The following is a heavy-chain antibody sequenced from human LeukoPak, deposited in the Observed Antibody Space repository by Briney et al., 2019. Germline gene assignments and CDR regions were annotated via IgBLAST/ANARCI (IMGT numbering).Heavy chain of an antibody. Sequence: SETLSLTCSVSGGSISSYYWSWIRQPAGRGLEWIGHIYTSDTTNYSPSLNNRVTISLDTSSHQFSLKLTSVTAADTAVYFCAGFRWVVGTRAFDVWGQGTLVTVSS. V-gene: IGHV4-4*07. J-gene: IGHJ4*02. CDR1: GGSISSYY. D-gene: IGHD1-14*01. CDR2: IYTSDTT. CDR3: AGFRWVVGTRAFDV.